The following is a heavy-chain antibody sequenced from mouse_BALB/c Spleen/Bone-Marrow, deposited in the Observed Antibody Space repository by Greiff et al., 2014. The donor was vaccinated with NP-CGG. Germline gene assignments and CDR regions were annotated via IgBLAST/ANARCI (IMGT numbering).Heavy chain of an antibody. CDR1: GFDFSRYW. CDR2: INPDSRTI. J-gene: IGHJ2*01. V-gene: IGHV4-1*02. D-gene: IGHD1-1*01. Sequence: VQLQQSGGGLVQPGGSLKLSCAASGFDFSRYWMSWVRQAPGKGLEWIGEINPDSRTINYSPSLKDKFIISRDNAKNTLYLRLNKGRSEDTALYYCARPDYYGYLNYWGQGTTLTVSS. CDR3: ARPDYYGYLNY.